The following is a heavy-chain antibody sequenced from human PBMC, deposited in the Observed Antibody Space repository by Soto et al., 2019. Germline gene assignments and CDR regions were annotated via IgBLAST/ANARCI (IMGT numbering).Heavy chain of an antibody. D-gene: IGHD6-19*01. CDR1: GGSISSYY. V-gene: IGHV4-59*08. J-gene: IGHJ5*02. CDR2: IYYSGST. CDR3: ARQAPHSSGWFWFDP. Sequence: TLSLTCTVSGGSISSYYWSWIRQPPGKGLEWIGYIYYSGSTSYNPSLRSRVTISVDTSKNQFSLKLSSVTAADTAVYYCARQAPHSSGWFWFDPWGQGTLVTVSS.